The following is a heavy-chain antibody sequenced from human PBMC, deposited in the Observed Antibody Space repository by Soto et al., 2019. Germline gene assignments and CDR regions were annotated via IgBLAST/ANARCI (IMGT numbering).Heavy chain of an antibody. CDR2: INHSGST. CDR3: ARASFGYSDCGGGYSPHRNWFDP. CDR1: GGSFSGYY. V-gene: IGHV4-34*01. J-gene: IGHJ5*02. Sequence: PSETLSLTCAVYGGSFSGYYWSWIRQPPGKGLEWIGEINHSGSTNYNPSLKSRVTISVDTSKNQFSLKLNSVTAADTAVYYCARASFGYSDCGGGYSPHRNWFDPWGQGPLVPVA. D-gene: IGHD3-3*01.